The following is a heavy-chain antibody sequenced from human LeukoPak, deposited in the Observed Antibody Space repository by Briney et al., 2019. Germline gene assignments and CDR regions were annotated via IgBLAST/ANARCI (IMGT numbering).Heavy chain of an antibody. CDR2: IYSGGDT. J-gene: IGHJ4*01. Sequence: GGSLRLSCAASGFVVRNNHMGWVRQAPGKGLEWVSLIYSGGDTSYADSVRGRFTISRDTSKNTLYLQMKSLRAEDTAVYYCARALHSYGLSYYFDFWGQGTLLTVSS. CDR3: ARALHSYGLSYYFDF. D-gene: IGHD5-18*01. CDR1: GFVVRNNH. V-gene: IGHV3-53*01.